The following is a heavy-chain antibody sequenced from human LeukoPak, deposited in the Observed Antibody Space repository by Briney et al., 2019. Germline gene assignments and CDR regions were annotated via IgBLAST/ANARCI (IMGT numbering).Heavy chain of an antibody. CDR3: ARLTPDYDILTGYYYYGMDV. CDR1: GYTFTSYG. V-gene: IGHV1-18*01. D-gene: IGHD3-9*01. CDR2: ISAYNGNT. J-gene: IGHJ6*04. Sequence: GASVKVSCKASGYTFTSYGISWVRQAPGQGLEWMGWISAYNGNTNYAQKLQGRVTMTTDTSTSTAYIALRSLRSDDTAVYYCARLTPDYDILTGYYYYGMDVWGKGTTVTVSS.